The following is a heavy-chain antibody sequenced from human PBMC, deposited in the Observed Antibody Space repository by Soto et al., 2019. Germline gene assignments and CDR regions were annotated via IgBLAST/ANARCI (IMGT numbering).Heavy chain of an antibody. CDR3: AKGRGQNWTFDY. CDR1: GFTFSSYA. J-gene: IGHJ4*02. Sequence: EVQLLESGGGSVQPGGPLRLSCAASGFTFSSYAMHWVRRPPGKGLEWVSSISGSGGTAYYADSVKGRFSISRDSLVNTLYLQMNSLRAEDTAVYYCAKGRGQNWTFDYWGQGTLVTVSP. V-gene: IGHV3-23*01. D-gene: IGHD1-1*01. CDR2: ISGSGGTA.